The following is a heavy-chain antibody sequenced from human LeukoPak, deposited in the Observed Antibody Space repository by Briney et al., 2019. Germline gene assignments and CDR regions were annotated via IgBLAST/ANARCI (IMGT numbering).Heavy chain of an antibody. Sequence: GGSLRLSCAASGFTFSSYAMSWVRRAPGKGLEWVSGISGSGDNTYYADSVKGRFTISRDNSKNTLYVQVNSLGTEDTAAYYCAKGSYYDSSGSFYFDYWGQGTLVTVSS. CDR3: AKGSYYDSSGSFYFDY. CDR2: ISGSGDNT. J-gene: IGHJ4*02. D-gene: IGHD3-22*01. CDR1: GFTFSSYA. V-gene: IGHV3-23*01.